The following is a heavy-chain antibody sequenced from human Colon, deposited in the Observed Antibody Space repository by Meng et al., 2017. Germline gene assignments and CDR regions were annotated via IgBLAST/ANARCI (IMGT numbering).Heavy chain of an antibody. CDR3: ASYDGSGSYHK. D-gene: IGHD3-10*01. J-gene: IGHJ4*02. Sequence: GESLKISCAASGFTFSNFGMHWVRQAPGKGLEWVAVIWFDGGTKSYADSVKGRFTISRDNSKNTLYLQMNSVRVEDTAVYYCASYDGSGSYHKWGQGTLVTVSS. CDR1: GFTFSNFG. V-gene: IGHV3-33*03. CDR2: IWFDGGTK.